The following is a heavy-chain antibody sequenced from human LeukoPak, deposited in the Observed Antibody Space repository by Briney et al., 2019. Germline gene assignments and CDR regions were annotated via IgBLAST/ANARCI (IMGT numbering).Heavy chain of an antibody. Sequence: ASVKVSCKASGYTLTSYAMNWVRQAPGQGLEWMGWINTDTGNPTYAQGFTGRFVFSLDTSVSTAYLQISSLKAEDTAVYYCARGGPVAGTGWFDPWGQGTLVTVSS. CDR1: GYTLTSYA. D-gene: IGHD6-19*01. CDR3: ARGGPVAGTGWFDP. CDR2: INTDTGNP. J-gene: IGHJ5*02. V-gene: IGHV7-4-1*02.